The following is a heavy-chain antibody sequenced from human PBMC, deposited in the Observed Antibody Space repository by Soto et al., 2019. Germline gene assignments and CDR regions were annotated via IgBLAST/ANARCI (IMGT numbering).Heavy chain of an antibody. CDR2: INHSGST. J-gene: IGHJ4*02. CDR3: ARGFSGWRY. CDR1: GGSFSGYY. D-gene: IGHD6-19*01. Sequence: SETLSLTCAVYGGSFSGYYWSWIRQPPGKGLEWIGEINHSGSTNYNPSLKSRVTISVDTSKNQFSLKLSSVTAADTAVYYCARGFSGWRYWGQGTLVNVSS. V-gene: IGHV4-34*01.